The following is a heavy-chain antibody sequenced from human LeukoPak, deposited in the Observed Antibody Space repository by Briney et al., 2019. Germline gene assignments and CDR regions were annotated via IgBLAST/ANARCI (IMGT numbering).Heavy chain of an antibody. CDR3: AAHRHQTSGCLDY. D-gene: IGHD6-19*01. CDR1: GYTFTTYD. J-gene: IGHJ4*02. CDR2: MNPNSGDT. V-gene: IGHV1-8*03. Sequence: ASVKVSCKASGYTFTTYDINWVRQATGQGLEWMGWMNPNSGDTGYAQKFQGRVTITRNTSITTAYMELSSLRSEDTAVYYCAAHRHQTSGCLDYWGQGTPVTVSS.